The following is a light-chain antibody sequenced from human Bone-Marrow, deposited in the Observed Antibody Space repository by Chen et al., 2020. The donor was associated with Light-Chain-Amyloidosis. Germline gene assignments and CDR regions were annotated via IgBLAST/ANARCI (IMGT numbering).Light chain of an antibody. CDR3: SSYTITNTLV. Sequence: QSALTQPPSVSGSPGQSITTPRPGTSSAVGGDNKVSWYQHHPAKAPKFMIYEDTNRPSWVPDRFSGSKSDNTASLTISGLQTEDEADYFCSSYTITNTLVFGSGTRVTVL. CDR1: SSAVGGDNK. CDR2: EDT. J-gene: IGLJ1*01. V-gene: IGLV2-14*01.